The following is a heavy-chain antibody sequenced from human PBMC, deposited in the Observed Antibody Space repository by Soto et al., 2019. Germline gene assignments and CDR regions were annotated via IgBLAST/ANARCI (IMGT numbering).Heavy chain of an antibody. Sequence: QVQLVQSGAEVKKPGSSVKVSCKASGGTFSSYAISWVRQAPGQGLEWMGGIIPIFGTANYAQKFQGRVKITADESTSTAYMELSSLRSEDTAVYYCARVVPAARKRGDYYGMDVCGRGTTVTVSS. CDR3: ARVVPAARKRGDYYGMDV. D-gene: IGHD2-2*01. CDR1: GGTFSSYA. CDR2: IIPIFGTA. J-gene: IGHJ6*02. V-gene: IGHV1-69*01.